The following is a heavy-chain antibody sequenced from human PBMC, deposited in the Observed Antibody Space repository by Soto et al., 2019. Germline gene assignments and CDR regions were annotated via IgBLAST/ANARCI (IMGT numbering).Heavy chain of an antibody. V-gene: IGHV3-7*03. Sequence: PGGSLRLSCAASGFTFSNYWMSWVRQAPGKGLEWVANIKQDGSEKYYVDSVKGRFTISRDNAKNSLYLQMNSLRAEDTAVYYCAREDVGYCSSTSCRGMDVWGQGTTVTVSS. D-gene: IGHD2-2*01. CDR3: AREDVGYCSSTSCRGMDV. CDR1: GFTFSNYW. J-gene: IGHJ6*02. CDR2: IKQDGSEK.